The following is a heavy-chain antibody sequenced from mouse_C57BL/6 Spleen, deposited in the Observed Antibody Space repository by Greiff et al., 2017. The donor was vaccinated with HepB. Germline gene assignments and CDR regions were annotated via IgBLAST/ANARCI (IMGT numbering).Heavy chain of an antibody. Sequence: QVQLQQPGAELVKPGASVKLSCKASGYTFTSYWMQWVKQRPGQGLEWIGEIDPSDSYTNYNQKFKGKATLTVDTSSSTAYMQLSSLTSEDSAVYYCARKGWPSSYGFAYWGQGTLVTVSA. CDR2: IDPSDSYT. D-gene: IGHD1-1*01. CDR3: ARKGWPSSYGFAY. J-gene: IGHJ3*01. CDR1: GYTFTSYW. V-gene: IGHV1-50*01.